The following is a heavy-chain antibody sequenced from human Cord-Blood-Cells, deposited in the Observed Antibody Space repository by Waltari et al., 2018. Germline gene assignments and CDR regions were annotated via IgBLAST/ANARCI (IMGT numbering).Heavy chain of an antibody. Sequence: QVQLVQSGAEVKKPGSSVKVSCKASGGTFSSYAISWVRQATGQGLEWMGGIIPIFGTANYAQKFQGRVTITADESTSTAYMELSSLRSEDTAVYYCARLGDYYGSGSYYYNWFDPWGQGTLVTVSS. D-gene: IGHD3-10*01. V-gene: IGHV1-69*01. CDR1: GGTFSSYA. CDR3: ARLGDYYGSGSYYYNWFDP. CDR2: IIPIFGTA. J-gene: IGHJ5*02.